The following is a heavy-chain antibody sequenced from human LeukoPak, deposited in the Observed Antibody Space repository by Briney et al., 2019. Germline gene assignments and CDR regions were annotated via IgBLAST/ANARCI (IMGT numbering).Heavy chain of an antibody. CDR2: IYYSGST. V-gene: IGHV4-59*08. Sequence: SETLSLTCTVSGGSISSYYWSWIRQPPGKGLGWIGYIYYSGSTNYNPSLKSRVTISVDTSKNQFSLKLSSVTAADTAVYYCARRNRSGYGTPSGYFDYWGQGTLVTVS. D-gene: IGHD5-12*01. J-gene: IGHJ4*02. CDR1: GGSISSYY. CDR3: ARRNRSGYGTPSGYFDY.